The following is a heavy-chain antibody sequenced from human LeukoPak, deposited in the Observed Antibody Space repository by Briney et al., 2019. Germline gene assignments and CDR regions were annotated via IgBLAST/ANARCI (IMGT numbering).Heavy chain of an antibody. D-gene: IGHD6-13*01. V-gene: IGHV1-69*01. Sequence: ASVKVSCKASGGTFSSYAISWVRQAPGQGLEWMGGIIPIFGTANYAQKFQGRVTITADESTSTAYMELSSLRSEDTAVYYCAKAGAAAVPGGYWGQGTLVTVSS. J-gene: IGHJ4*02. CDR1: GGTFSSYA. CDR3: AKAGAAAVPGGY. CDR2: IIPIFGTA.